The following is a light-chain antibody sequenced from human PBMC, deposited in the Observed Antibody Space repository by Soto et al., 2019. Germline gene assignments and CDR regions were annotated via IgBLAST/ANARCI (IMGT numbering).Light chain of an antibody. Sequence: QPVLTQSPSASASLGASVKLTCTLSSGHSSYAIAWHQQQPEKGPRYLMKLNSDGSHSKGDGIPDRFSGSSSGAERYLTISSLQSEDEADYYCQTLGTGIPWVFGVGTTLTVL. CDR3: QTLGTGIPWV. V-gene: IGLV4-69*01. CDR2: LNSDGSH. CDR1: SGHSSYA. J-gene: IGLJ3*02.